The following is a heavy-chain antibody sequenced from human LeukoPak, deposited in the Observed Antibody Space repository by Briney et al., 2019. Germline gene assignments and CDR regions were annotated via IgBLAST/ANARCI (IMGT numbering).Heavy chain of an antibody. CDR2: ISYDGSNK. CDR3: ARGELWFGESQPFDY. CDR1: GFTFSSYA. Sequence: PGGSLRLSCAASGFTFSSYAMHWVRQAPGKGLEWVAVISYDGSNKYYADSVKGRFTISRDNSKNTLYLQMNSLRAEDTAVYYCARGELWFGESQPFDYWGQGTLVTVSS. J-gene: IGHJ4*02. D-gene: IGHD3-10*01. V-gene: IGHV3-30-3*01.